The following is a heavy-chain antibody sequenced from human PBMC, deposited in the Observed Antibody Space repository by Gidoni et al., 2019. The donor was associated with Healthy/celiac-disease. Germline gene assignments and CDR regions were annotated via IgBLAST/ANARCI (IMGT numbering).Heavy chain of an antibody. Sequence: HGQGLEWMGWINPNSGGKNYAQKFQGWVTMTRDTSISTAYMELSRLRSDDTAVYYCARAIYGPKEYYYGMDVWGQGTTVTVSS. CDR3: ARAIYGPKEYYYGMDV. V-gene: IGHV1-2*04. D-gene: IGHD4-17*01. J-gene: IGHJ6*02. CDR2: INPNSGGK.